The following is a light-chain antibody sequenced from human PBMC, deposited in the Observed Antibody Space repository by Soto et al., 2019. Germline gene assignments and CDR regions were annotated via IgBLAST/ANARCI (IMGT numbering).Light chain of an antibody. CDR1: SSDVGGYNY. V-gene: IGLV2-14*01. CDR2: DVS. CDR3: SSYTSSSPVV. J-gene: IGLJ2*01. Sequence: QSALNQPASVSGSPGQSITISCTGTSSDVGGYNYVSWYQQHPGKAPKHMIYDVSNRPSGVSNRFSGSKSGNTASLTISGLHAEDEADYYCSSYTSSSPVVFGGGTKVTVL.